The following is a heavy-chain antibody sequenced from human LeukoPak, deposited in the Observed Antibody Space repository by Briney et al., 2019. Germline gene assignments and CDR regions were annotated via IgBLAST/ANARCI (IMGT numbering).Heavy chain of an antibody. CDR3: ARVYGSGSSNRFDP. Sequence: ASVKVSCKASGYTFTSYGISWVRQAPGQGLEWMGWISANNGNTNYALKLQGRVSMTTDTFTSTAYMELTSLSSDDMAVYYCARVYGSGSSNRFDPWGQGTLVTVSS. D-gene: IGHD3-10*01. CDR2: ISANNGNT. J-gene: IGHJ5*02. CDR1: GYTFTSYG. V-gene: IGHV1-18*03.